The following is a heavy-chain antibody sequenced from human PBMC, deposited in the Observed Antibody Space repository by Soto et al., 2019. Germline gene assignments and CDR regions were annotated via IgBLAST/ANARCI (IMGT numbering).Heavy chain of an antibody. CDR2: ISYDGSNK. J-gene: IGHJ6*03. D-gene: IGHD3-3*01. CDR1: GFPFSSYG. Sequence: GGSLRLSCAASGFPFSSYGMHWVRQAPGKGLEWVAVISYDGSNKYYADSVKGRFTISRDNSKNTLYLQMNSLRAEDTAVYYCAKDYWSGYRNYYYYYMDVWGKGTTVTVSS. CDR3: AKDYWSGYRNYYYYYMDV. V-gene: IGHV3-30*18.